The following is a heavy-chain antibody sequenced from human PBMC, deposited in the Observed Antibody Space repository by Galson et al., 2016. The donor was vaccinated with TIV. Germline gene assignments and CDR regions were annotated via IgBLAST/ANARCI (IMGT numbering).Heavy chain of an antibody. CDR1: GYSFTSYG. CDR3: ERDATSRPRVLSHYYYYGMDV. Sequence: SVKVSCKASGYSFTSYGVSWVRQAPGQGLEWMGWISGYNENTYYAQNFQGRVTMTTDTSTSTAYLELRSLRSDDTAVYYCERDATSRPRVLSHYYYYGMDVWGQGTTVTVS. CDR2: ISGYNENT. V-gene: IGHV1-18*01. J-gene: IGHJ6*02.